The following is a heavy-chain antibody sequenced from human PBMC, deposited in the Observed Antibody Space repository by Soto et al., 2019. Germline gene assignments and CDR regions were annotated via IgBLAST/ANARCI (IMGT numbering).Heavy chain of an antibody. CDR3: ARDQSWHDLVWWFDP. J-gene: IGHJ5*02. V-gene: IGHV1-18*01. D-gene: IGHD1-1*01. Sequence: ASVKVSCKSSGYPFTHYGITWVRQAPGQGLEWMGWISPFNGNTNYGQTLQGRVTLTTDTSTSTVCMELNSLTSEDTAVYYCARDQSWHDLVWWFDPWGQGTLVTVSS. CDR1: GYPFTHYG. CDR2: ISPFNGNT.